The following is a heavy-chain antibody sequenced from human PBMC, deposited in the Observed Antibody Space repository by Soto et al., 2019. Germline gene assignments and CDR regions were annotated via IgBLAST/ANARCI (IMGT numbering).Heavy chain of an antibody. V-gene: IGHV2-5*02. D-gene: IGHD2-15*01. CDR1: GFSLSTSGVG. J-gene: IGHJ4*02. CDR3: AHSPCSGGTCYLFDY. CDR2: IYWDDVQ. Sequence: QITLKESGPALVKPTQTLTLACTISGFSLSTSGVGVGWIRQPPGKALEWLALIYWDDVQRYSPSLKTRLTITKDTSRNQVVLTMTNMDPMDTATYYCAHSPCSGGTCYLFDYWGKGTLVTVSS.